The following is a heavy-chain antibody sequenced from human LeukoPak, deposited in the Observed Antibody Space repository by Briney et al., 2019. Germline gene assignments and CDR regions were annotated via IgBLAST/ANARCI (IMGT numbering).Heavy chain of an antibody. Sequence: GGSLRLSCAASGFIFDDYDMNWVRQAPGKGLEWVSHINWNGNTIGYGDSVKGRFTISRDNAKNSLYLQMNSLRAEDTAVYYCAKHRRGYSGRLLAYYYYYMDVWGKGTTVTISS. D-gene: IGHD5-12*01. J-gene: IGHJ6*03. CDR1: GFIFDDYD. CDR3: AKHRRGYSGRLLAYYYYYMDV. CDR2: INWNGNTI. V-gene: IGHV3-20*04.